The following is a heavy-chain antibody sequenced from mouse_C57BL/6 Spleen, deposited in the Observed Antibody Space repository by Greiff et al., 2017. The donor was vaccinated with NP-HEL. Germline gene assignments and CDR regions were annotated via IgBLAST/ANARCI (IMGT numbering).Heavy chain of an antibody. D-gene: IGHD3-1*01. J-gene: IGHJ4*01. CDR3: ARSGPQAMDY. Sequence: VKLMESGPELVKPGASVKISCKASGYAFSSSWMNWVKQRPGKGLEWIGRIYPGDGDTNYNGKFKGKATLTADKSSSTAYMQLSSLTSEDSAVYFCARSGPQAMDYWGQGTSVTVSS. CDR1: GYAFSSSW. CDR2: IYPGDGDT. V-gene: IGHV1-82*01.